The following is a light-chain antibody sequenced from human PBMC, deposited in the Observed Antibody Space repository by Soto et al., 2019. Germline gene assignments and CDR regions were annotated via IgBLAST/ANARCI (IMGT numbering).Light chain of an antibody. J-gene: IGLJ1*01. V-gene: IGLV2-11*01. CDR2: DVS. CDR3: CSYAGSYTFV. CDR1: SSDVGGYNY. Sequence: QSALTQPRSVSGSPGQSVTISCTGTSSDVGGYNYVSWYQQHPGKAPKLMIYDVSKWPSGVPDRFSGSKSGNTASLTISVLQADDEADYYCCSYAGSYTFVFGTGTKLTVL.